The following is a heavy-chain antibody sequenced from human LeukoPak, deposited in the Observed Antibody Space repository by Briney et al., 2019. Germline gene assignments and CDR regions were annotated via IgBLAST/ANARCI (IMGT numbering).Heavy chain of an antibody. CDR1: GGSISGYY. J-gene: IGHJ3*02. Sequence: PSETLSLTCTVSGGSISGYYWSWIRQPPGKGLGWIAYIYSSGSTNCNPSLQSRVTISVDTSKNQFSLKLSSVTAADTAMYYCARRSLAAPGKGAFDIWGQGTMVTVSS. CDR3: ARRSLAAPGKGAFDI. V-gene: IGHV4-59*08. D-gene: IGHD6-13*01. CDR2: IYSSGST.